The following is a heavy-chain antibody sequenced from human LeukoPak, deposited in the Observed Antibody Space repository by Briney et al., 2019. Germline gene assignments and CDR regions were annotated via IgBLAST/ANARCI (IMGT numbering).Heavy chain of an antibody. D-gene: IGHD5-18*01. CDR1: GFTFSSYS. CDR2: ISSSSSYI. Sequence: PGGSLRLSCAASGFTFSSYSMNWVRQAPGKGLEWVSSISSSSSYIYYADSVKGRFTISRDNAKNSLYLQMNSLRAEDTAVYYCARVQLWEKYYYYYYMDVWGKGTTVTISS. J-gene: IGHJ6*03. V-gene: IGHV3-21*01. CDR3: ARVQLWEKYYYYYYMDV.